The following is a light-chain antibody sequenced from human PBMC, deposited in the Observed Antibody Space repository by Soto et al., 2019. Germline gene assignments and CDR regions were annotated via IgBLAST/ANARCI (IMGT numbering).Light chain of an antibody. Sequence: QSALTKPASVSGSPGQSITISCTGTSSDVGGYNFVSWYQHHPGKAPKLIIYEVSNRPSGVSNRFSASKSGNTASLTISGLQAEDEADYYCSSYTNSSTLVGFGGGTKLTVL. CDR1: SSDVGGYNF. J-gene: IGLJ2*01. V-gene: IGLV2-14*01. CDR3: SSYTNSSTLVG. CDR2: EVS.